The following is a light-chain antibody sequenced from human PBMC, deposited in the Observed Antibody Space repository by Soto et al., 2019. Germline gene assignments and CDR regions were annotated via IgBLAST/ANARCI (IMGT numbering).Light chain of an antibody. J-gene: IGKJ5*01. CDR2: GAS. CDR1: QSVSSN. CDR3: QQYNNWPPT. V-gene: IGKV3-15*01. Sequence: EIVMTQSPATLSVSPGERATLSCRASQSVSSNLAWYQQKPGQAPRLLIYGASTRATGIPARFSGSVSGTEFTLPISSLQSEDFAVYYCQQYNNWPPTFGQGTRLEIK.